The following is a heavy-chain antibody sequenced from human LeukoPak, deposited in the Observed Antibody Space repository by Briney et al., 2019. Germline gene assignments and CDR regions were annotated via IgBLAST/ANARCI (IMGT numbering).Heavy chain of an antibody. CDR3: ARDLSGTSFNY. J-gene: IGHJ4*02. V-gene: IGHV3-72*01. CDR2: IRKKAESDTT. D-gene: IGHD1-26*01. CDR1: GLTVSDHH. Sequence: GGSLRLSCATSGLTVSDHHMDWVRQAPGKGLEWVGRIRKKAESDTTECAASVKGRFTISRDDSKNSLYLQMNSLKTEDTAVYYCARDLSGTSFNYWGQGTLVTVSS.